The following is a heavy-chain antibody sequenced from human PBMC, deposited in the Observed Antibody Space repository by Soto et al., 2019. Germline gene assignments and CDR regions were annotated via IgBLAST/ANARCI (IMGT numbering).Heavy chain of an antibody. V-gene: IGHV3-23*01. CDR2: ITTSGGNT. CDR3: ARDSNLNLHLHYYYYMDV. J-gene: IGHJ6*03. CDR1: GFTFSTYA. D-gene: IGHD4-4*01. Sequence: PGGSLRLCCAASGFTFSTYAMSGVRQDPGKGLEWVSTITTSGGNTYYADSVQGRFTISRDNSKNTLYLQMNSLRSEDTAVYYCARDSNLNLHLHYYYYMDVWGKGTTVTVSS.